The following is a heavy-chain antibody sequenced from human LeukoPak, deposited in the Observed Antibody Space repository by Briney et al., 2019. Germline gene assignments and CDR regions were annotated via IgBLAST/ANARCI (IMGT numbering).Heavy chain of an antibody. J-gene: IGHJ6*04. CDR1: GGSFSGYY. CDR3: ARAAYCSGGSCYYNYYGMDV. Sequence: PSETLSLTCAVYGGSFSGYYWSWIRQPPGKGLEWIGEINRSGSTNYNPSLKSRVTISVDTSKNQFSLKLSSVTAADTAVYYCARAAYCSGGSCYYNYYGMDVWGKGTTVTVSS. D-gene: IGHD2-15*01. CDR2: INRSGST. V-gene: IGHV4-34*01.